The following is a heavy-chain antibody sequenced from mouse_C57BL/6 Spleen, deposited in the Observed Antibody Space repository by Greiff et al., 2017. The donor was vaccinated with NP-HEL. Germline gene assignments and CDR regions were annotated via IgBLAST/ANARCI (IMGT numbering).Heavy chain of an antibody. D-gene: IGHD2-4*01. CDR3: ARYGDDDDGDAMDY. Sequence: QVQLQQPGAELVKPGASVKLSCKASGYTFTSYWMHWVKPRPGQGLEWIGMIHPNSGRTNYNEKFKSKATLTVDQSSSTAYMQRSRLTSEDAAGSDGARYGDDDDGDAMDYWGQGTAVTVSS. J-gene: IGHJ4*01. CDR2: IHPNSGRT. CDR1: GYTFTSYW. V-gene: IGHV1-64*01.